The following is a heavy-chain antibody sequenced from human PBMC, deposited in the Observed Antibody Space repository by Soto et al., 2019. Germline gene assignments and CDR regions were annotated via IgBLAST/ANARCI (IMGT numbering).Heavy chain of an antibody. CDR1: GFTVSSNY. J-gene: IGHJ4*02. D-gene: IGHD2-15*01. CDR3: TTDPEDIVVVVAATIDY. CDR2: IYSGGST. V-gene: IGHV3-53*04. Sequence: GGSLRLSCAASGFTVSSNYMSWVRQAPGKGLEWVSVIYSGGSTYYADSVKGRFTISRHNSKNTLYPQMNSLRAEDTAVYYCTTDPEDIVVVVAATIDYWGQGTLVTVSS.